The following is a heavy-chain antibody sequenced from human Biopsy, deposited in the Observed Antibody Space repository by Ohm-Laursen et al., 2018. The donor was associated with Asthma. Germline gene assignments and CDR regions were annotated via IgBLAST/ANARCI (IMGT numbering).Heavy chain of an antibody. V-gene: IGHV1-69*06. CDR3: ARPSPNRDILHYYYHMDV. Sequence: SVKVSCNVSGGMFGNYAISWVRQAPGLGLEWMGGISPIFGSSNYAQRFQGRVTITADIFTRTVYMELSGLRFDDTAIYYCARPSPNRDILHYYYHMDVWGQGTTVIVSS. J-gene: IGHJ6*02. D-gene: IGHD3-3*02. CDR1: GGMFGNYA. CDR2: ISPIFGSS.